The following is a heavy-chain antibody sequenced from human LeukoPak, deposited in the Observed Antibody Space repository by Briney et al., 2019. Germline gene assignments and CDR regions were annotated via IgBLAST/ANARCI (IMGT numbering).Heavy chain of an antibody. CDR3: AKDLKWLQLRGGFDY. CDR2: ISHDGSNK. V-gene: IGHV3-30*18. CDR1: GFSFSSYG. D-gene: IGHD5-24*01. Sequence: GGSLRLSCAASGFSFSSYGMHWVRQAPGKGLEWVAVISHDGSNKFYADSVKGRFTISRDNSKNTLYLQMNSLRAEDTAVYYCAKDLKWLQLRGGFDYWGQGTLVTVPS. J-gene: IGHJ4*02.